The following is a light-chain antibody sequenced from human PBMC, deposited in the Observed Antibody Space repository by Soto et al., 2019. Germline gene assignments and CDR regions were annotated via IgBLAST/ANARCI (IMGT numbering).Light chain of an antibody. CDR2: GAS. J-gene: IGKJ1*01. Sequence: EIVLTQSPGTLSLSPGERAPLSCRASQSVSSNFLAWYQQKPGQAPRLLISGASSRATGIPDRFRGSGSGTDFTLTISILEPEDFAVYYCQQYDSPPRTFGQGTKVDIK. CDR1: QSVSSNF. V-gene: IGKV3-20*01. CDR3: QQYDSPPRT.